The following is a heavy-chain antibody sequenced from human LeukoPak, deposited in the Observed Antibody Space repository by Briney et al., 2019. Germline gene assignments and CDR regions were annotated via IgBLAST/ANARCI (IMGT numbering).Heavy chain of an antibody. Sequence: GGSLRLSCAASGFDFSNYWMYWVRQAPGKGLEWVANIKQDGSEKYYVDSVRGRFTISRDNAKNSLSLQMNSLRAVDTAVYYCASNYGGWGQGTLVTVSS. D-gene: IGHD4-11*01. CDR1: GFDFSNYW. CDR2: IKQDGSEK. V-gene: IGHV3-7*03. CDR3: ASNYGG. J-gene: IGHJ4*02.